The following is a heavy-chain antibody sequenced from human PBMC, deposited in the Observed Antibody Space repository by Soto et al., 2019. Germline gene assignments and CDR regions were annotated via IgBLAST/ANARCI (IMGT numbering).Heavy chain of an antibody. V-gene: IGHV4-59*01. CDR2: IYYSGST. J-gene: IGHJ6*02. Sequence: PSETLSLTCTVSGGSISSYYWSWIRQPPGKGLEWSGYIYYSGSTNYNPSLKSRVTISVDTSKNQFSLKLSSVTAADTAVYYCARDTPNYGMDVWGQGTTVTVSS. CDR3: ARDTPNYGMDV. CDR1: GGSISSYY.